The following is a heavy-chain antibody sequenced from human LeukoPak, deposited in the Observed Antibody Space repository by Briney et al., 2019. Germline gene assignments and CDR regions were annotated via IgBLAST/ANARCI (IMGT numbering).Heavy chain of an antibody. J-gene: IGHJ4*02. CDR3: ARDSVKGGVIVPVDY. D-gene: IGHD3-16*02. V-gene: IGHV3-7*01. CDR2: INQGGRDT. CDR1: GFTFNTFW. Sequence: PGGSLRLSCEASGFTFNTFWMSWVRQAPGKGLEWVANINQGGRDTNYVDSVKGRFTIARDDAKNSLYLQMNSLRAEDTAVYYCARDSVKGGVIVPVDYWGQGTLVTVSS.